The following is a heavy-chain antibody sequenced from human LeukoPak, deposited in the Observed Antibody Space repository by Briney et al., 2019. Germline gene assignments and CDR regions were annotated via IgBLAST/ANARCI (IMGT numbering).Heavy chain of an antibody. V-gene: IGHV3-11*04. CDR1: GLTFRNYA. CDR3: ARVAQLWFGNDY. CDR2: ISSSGTTI. J-gene: IGHJ4*02. Sequence: GGSLRLSCAVSGLTFRNYAMSWVRQAPGKGLEWVSYISSSGTTIYYADSVKGRFTISRDNAKNSLYLQMNSLRAEDTAVYYCARVAQLWFGNDYWGQGTLVTVSS. D-gene: IGHD5-18*01.